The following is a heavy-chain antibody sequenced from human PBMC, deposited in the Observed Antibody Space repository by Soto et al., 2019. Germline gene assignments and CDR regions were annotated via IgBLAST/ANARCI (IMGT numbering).Heavy chain of an antibody. Sequence: PSETLSLTCTVSGGSISSSSYYWGWIRQPPGKGLEWIGSIYYSGSTNYNFSLKSRVTISIDTSKNQFSLDLRSVTAADTAVYYCACLLGSYHHHRYWGQGTLVTVSS. CDR3: ACLLGSYHHHRY. V-gene: IGHV4-39*07. CDR1: GGSISSSSYY. D-gene: IGHD1-26*01. J-gene: IGHJ4*02. CDR2: IYYSGST.